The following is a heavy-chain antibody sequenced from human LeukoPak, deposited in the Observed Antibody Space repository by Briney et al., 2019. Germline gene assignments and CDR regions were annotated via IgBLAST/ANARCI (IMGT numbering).Heavy chain of an antibody. J-gene: IGHJ6*03. CDR2: ISYDGSNK. CDR1: GFTFNSYD. CDR3: AKAYYDILTEDYYYYMDV. V-gene: IGHV3-30*18. D-gene: IGHD3-9*01. Sequence: GGSLRLSCAASGFTFNSYDMHWVRQAPGKGLEWVAVISYDGSNKYYADSVKGRFTISRDNSKNTVYLQMNSLRAEDTAVYYCAKAYYDILTEDYYYYMDVWGKGTTVTISS.